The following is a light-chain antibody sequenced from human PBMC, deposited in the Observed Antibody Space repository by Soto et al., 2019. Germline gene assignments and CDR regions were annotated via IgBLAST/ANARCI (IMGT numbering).Light chain of an antibody. Sequence: EIVLTQSPGTLSLSTGERATLSCRASQSVSSSYLAWYQQKPGQAPRLLIYGASSRATGIPDRFSGSGSGTDFTLTISRLEPEDFAVYYCQQYGSSQWTFGQGTKVDI. V-gene: IGKV3-20*01. CDR1: QSVSSSY. CDR2: GAS. CDR3: QQYGSSQWT. J-gene: IGKJ1*01.